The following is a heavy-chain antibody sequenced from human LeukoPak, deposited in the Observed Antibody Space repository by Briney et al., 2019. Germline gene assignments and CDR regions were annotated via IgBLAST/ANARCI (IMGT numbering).Heavy chain of an antibody. CDR2: IYYSGST. CDR3: ARELTYADY. D-gene: IGHD1-26*01. J-gene: IGHJ4*02. Sequence: SETLSLTCTVSSDSFSSYYWSWIRQPPGKGLEWIGYIYYSGSTYYNPSLKSRVTMSVDTSKNQFSLKLSSVTAADTAVYYCARELTYADYWGQGTLVTVSS. CDR1: SDSFSSYY. V-gene: IGHV4-59*04.